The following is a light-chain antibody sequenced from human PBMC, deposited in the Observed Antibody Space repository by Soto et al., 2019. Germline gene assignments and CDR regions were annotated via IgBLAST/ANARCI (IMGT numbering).Light chain of an antibody. Sequence: QPVLTQPASVSGSPGQSITISCTGTSSDVGIYNLVSWYQQHPGKAPKHMIYGGSKRPSGVSDRFSGSKSGNTASLTISGLQAEDEADYYCCSYAGSSTYVFGTGTKVTVL. CDR2: GGS. J-gene: IGLJ1*01. V-gene: IGLV2-23*01. CDR1: SSDVGIYNL. CDR3: CSYAGSSTYV.